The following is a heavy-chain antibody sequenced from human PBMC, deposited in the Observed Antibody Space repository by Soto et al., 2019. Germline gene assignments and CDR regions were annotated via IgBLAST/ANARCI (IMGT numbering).Heavy chain of an antibody. CDR2: ITGSGGST. J-gene: IGHJ4*02. CDR3: AKDRYGDYGGIDY. D-gene: IGHD4-17*01. Sequence: LRLSCAASGFTFSSYAMNWVRQAPGKGLEWVSVITGSGGSTYYADSVKGRFTISRDTSKNTLFLQMNSLRSEDTAVYYCAKDRYGDYGGIDYWGQGTMVTVSS. CDR1: GFTFSSYA. V-gene: IGHV3-23*01.